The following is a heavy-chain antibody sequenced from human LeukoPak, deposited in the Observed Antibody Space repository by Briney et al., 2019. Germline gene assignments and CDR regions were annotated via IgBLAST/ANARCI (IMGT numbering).Heavy chain of an antibody. D-gene: IGHD1-1*01. V-gene: IGHV3-30*18. Sequence: GGSLRLSRAASGFTFSSYGMHWVRQAPGKGLEWVAVISYDGSNKYYADSVKGRFTISRDNSKNTLYLQMNSLRAEDTAVYYCAKGSWKLLGTSYFDYWGQGTLSPSPQ. CDR1: GFTFSSYG. CDR3: AKGSWKLLGTSYFDY. CDR2: ISYDGSNK. J-gene: IGHJ4*02.